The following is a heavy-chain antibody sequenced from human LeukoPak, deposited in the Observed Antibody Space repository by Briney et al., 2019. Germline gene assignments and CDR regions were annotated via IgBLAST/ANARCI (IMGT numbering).Heavy chain of an antibody. D-gene: IGHD2-21*02. CDR3: AREEGEHIVVVTAIPMSIDWFDP. Sequence: SETLSLTCTVSGGSISSNSYYWGWIRQPPGKGLEWIGSIYYSGSTYYNPSLKSRVTISVDTSKNQFSLKLSSVTAADTAVYYCAREEGEHIVVVTAIPMSIDWFDPWGQGTLVTVSS. J-gene: IGHJ5*02. V-gene: IGHV4-39*07. CDR1: GGSISSNSYY. CDR2: IYYSGST.